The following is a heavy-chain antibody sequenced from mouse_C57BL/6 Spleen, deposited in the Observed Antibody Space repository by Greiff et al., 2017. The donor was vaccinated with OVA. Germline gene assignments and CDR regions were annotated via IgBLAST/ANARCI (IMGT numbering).Heavy chain of an antibody. CDR2: INPNNGGT. V-gene: IGHV1-26*01. J-gene: IGHJ2*01. D-gene: IGHD4-1*01. CDR1: GYTFTDYY. CDR3: ARDGGTGY. Sequence: EVQLQQSGPELVKPGASVKISCKASGYTFTDYYMNWVKQSHGKSLEWIGDINPNNGGTSYNQKFKGKATLTVDKSSSTAYMELRSLTSEDSAVYYCARDGGTGYWGQGTTLTVSS.